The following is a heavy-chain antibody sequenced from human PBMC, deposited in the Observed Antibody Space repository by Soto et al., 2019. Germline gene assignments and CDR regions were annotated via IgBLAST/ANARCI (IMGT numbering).Heavy chain of an antibody. CDR2: IDPSDSYT. CDR3: AVGGGWSLAPPGSGEVGGYYYYGMDV. V-gene: IGHV5-10-1*01. D-gene: IGHD6-19*01. J-gene: IGHJ6*02. CDR1: GYSYTSYW. Sequence: PGESLKISCKGSGYSYTSYWISWVRQMPGKGLEWMGRIDPSDSYTNYSPSFQGHLTISADKSISTAYLQWSSLKASDTAMYYCAVGGGWSLAPPGSGEVGGYYYYGMDVWGQGTTVTVS.